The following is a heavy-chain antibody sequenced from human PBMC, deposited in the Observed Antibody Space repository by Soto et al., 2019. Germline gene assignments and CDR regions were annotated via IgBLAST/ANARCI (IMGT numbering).Heavy chain of an antibody. J-gene: IGHJ4*02. D-gene: IGHD6-19*01. CDR3: SLGPYSIGWLIHX. Sequence: SENLSLAFTVSDDSFSEYYWNWIRQVPGKGLEWILFVFHSATTSYNPSLKTRVAISDDTSKKQFSLRLTSVTAADTAIYYSSLGPYSIGWLIHXWCQAILVTVS. CDR1: DDSFSEYY. V-gene: IGHV4-59*03. CDR2: VFHSATT.